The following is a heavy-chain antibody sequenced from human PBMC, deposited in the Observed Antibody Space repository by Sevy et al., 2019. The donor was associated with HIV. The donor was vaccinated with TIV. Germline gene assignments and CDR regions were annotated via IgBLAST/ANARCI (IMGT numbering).Heavy chain of an antibody. CDR2: ISGSGGNT. J-gene: IGHJ4*02. V-gene: IGHV3-23*01. CDR1: GFTFSSYV. Sequence: GGSLRLSCAASGFTFSSYVMTWVRQAPGKGLEWVSTISGSGGNTYYADSVKGRFTISRDNSKNTLYLQMNSLRAEDTAVYYCAKGHIVPAYRYFDYWGQGTLVTVSS. CDR3: AKGHIVPAYRYFDY. D-gene: IGHD2-2*01.